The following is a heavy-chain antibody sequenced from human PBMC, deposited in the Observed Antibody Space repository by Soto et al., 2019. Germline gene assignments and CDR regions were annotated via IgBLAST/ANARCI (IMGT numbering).Heavy chain of an antibody. CDR1: GYSITNNG. CDR3: GKDIRSGSIDY. J-gene: IGHJ4*02. D-gene: IGHD1-1*01. CDR2: IWAHGTDQ. V-gene: IGHV3-33*06. Sequence: GGSLRLSCAASGYSITNNGMHWVRQAPGKGLEWVALIWAHGTDQYYADSVKGRFTVSRDTSTNTVYLQMNSLRAEDTARYYCGKDIRSGSIDYWGQGTLVTVSS.